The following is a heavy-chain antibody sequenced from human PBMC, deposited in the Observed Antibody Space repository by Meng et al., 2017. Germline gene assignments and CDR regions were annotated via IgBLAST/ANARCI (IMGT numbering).Heavy chain of an antibody. V-gene: IGHV3-15*01. D-gene: IGHD3-10*01. CDR2: IKSKTDGGTT. CDR1: GFTFSNAW. Sequence: GASLKISCAASGFTFSNAWMSWVRQAPGKGLEWVGRIKSKTDGGTTDYAAPVKGRFTISRDDSKNTLHLQMNSLKTEDADVYYCTTDGSWRYYGSGSDPLPYDYYYGMDVWGQGTTVTVSS. J-gene: IGHJ6*02. CDR3: TTDGSWRYYGSGSDPLPYDYYYGMDV.